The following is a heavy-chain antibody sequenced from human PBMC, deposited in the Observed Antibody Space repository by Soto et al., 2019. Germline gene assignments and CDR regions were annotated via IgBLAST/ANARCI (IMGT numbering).Heavy chain of an antibody. J-gene: IGHJ3*02. Sequence: SQTLSLTCAISGDSVSSNSAAWNWIRQSPSRGLEWLGRTYYRSKWYNDYAVSVKSRITINPDTSKSQFSLQLNSVTPEDTAVYYCASGSTPAKKDDAFDIWGQGTMVTVSS. CDR3: ASGSTPAKKDDAFDI. CDR2: TYYRSKWYN. CDR1: GDSVSSNSAA. V-gene: IGHV6-1*01. D-gene: IGHD2-2*01.